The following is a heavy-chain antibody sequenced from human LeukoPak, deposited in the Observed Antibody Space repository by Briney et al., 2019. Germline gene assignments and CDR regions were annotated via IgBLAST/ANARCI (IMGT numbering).Heavy chain of an antibody. CDR2: IYYSGST. V-gene: IGHV4-59*12. CDR1: GGSISSYY. Sequence: SETLSLTCTVSGGSISSYYWSWIRQPPGKGLEWIGYIYYSGSTKYNPSLKSRVTISVDTSKNQFSLKLSSVTAADTAVYYCARLSEWLRLSFDSWGQGTLVAVSS. CDR3: ARLSEWLRLSFDS. J-gene: IGHJ4*02. D-gene: IGHD5-12*01.